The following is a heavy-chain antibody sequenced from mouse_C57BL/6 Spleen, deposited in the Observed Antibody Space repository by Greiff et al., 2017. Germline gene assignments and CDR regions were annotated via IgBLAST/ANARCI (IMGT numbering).Heavy chain of an antibody. J-gene: IGHJ1*03. CDR3: ASSTVVAKGNFDV. Sequence: QVQLQQPGAELVKPGASVKVSCKASGYTFTSYWMHWVKQRPGQGLEWIGRIHPSDSDTNYNQKFKGKATLTVDKSSSTAYMQLSSLTSEDSAVYFYASSTVVAKGNFDVWGKGTTLTVSS. V-gene: IGHV1-74*01. CDR2: IHPSDSDT. CDR1: GYTFTSYW. D-gene: IGHD1-1*01.